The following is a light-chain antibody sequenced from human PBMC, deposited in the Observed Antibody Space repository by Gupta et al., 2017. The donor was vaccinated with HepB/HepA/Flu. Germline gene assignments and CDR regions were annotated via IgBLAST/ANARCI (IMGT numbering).Light chain of an antibody. Sequence: QSVLTQPPLVSGAPGQRVTISCTGSSSDIGAGYDVHWYHQVPGAAPRLLISGNNNRPAGVPDRVSASKSGTSASLAIAGLHDEDEGDYYCQSFDGSLSSYVFGTGNKVTVL. CDR2: GNN. V-gene: IGLV1-40*01. CDR1: SSDIGAGYD. J-gene: IGLJ1*01. CDR3: QSFDGSLSSYV.